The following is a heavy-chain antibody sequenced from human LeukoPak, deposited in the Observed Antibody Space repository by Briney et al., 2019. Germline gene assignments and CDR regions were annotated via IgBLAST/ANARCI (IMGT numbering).Heavy chain of an antibody. CDR3: ARGANWNDVFDI. D-gene: IGHD1-20*01. J-gene: IGHJ3*02. V-gene: IGHV1-8*03. Sequence: ASAKVSCKASGYTFTSYDINWVRQATGQGLEWMGWMNPNSGNTGYAQKFQGRVTITRNTSISTAYMELSSLRSEDTAVYYCARGANWNDVFDIWGQGTMVTVSS. CDR1: GYTFTSYD. CDR2: MNPNSGNT.